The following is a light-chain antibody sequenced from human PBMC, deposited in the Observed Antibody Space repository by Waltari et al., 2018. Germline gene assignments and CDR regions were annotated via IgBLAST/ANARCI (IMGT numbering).Light chain of an antibody. V-gene: IGLV8-61*01. Sequence: QTVVTQEPSLSVSPGGTVTLTCTLSSGSLSTTSYATWYQQTPGQAPRTLEYKGNSRSSVVPDRFSGSILGNKAALTITGAQADDECDYYCSLYMGSGIWVFGGGTKLTVL. J-gene: IGLJ3*02. CDR2: KGN. CDR1: SGSLSTTSY. CDR3: SLYMGSGIWV.